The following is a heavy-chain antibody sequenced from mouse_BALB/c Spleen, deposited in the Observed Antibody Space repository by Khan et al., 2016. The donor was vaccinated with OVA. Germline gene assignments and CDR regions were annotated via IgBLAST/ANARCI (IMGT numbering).Heavy chain of an antibody. J-gene: IGHJ4*01. CDR1: GYSITSDYA. Sequence: EVQLVESGPGLVKPSQSLSLTCTVTGYSITSDYAWNWIRQFPGNKLEWMGYISYSGSTSYNPSLKSRISITRDTSKNQFFLQLNSVTTEDTATYYCARMGDGYYGAMDDWGEGTSVTVSS. CDR3: ARMGDGYYGAMDD. D-gene: IGHD2-3*01. V-gene: IGHV3-2*02. CDR2: ISYSGST.